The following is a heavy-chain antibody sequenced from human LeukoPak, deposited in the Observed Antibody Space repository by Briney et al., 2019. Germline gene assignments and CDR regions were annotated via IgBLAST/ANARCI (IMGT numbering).Heavy chain of an antibody. CDR1: GFPVSRNY. CDR3: ASSPQY. Sequence: GGSLILSCAASGFPVSRNYMSWVRQAPGKGLEWVSVIYSGGSTYYADSVKGRFTISRDNSKNTLYLQMNSLRAEDTAVYYCASSPQYWGQGTLVTVSS. J-gene: IGHJ4*02. V-gene: IGHV3-53*01. CDR2: IYSGGST.